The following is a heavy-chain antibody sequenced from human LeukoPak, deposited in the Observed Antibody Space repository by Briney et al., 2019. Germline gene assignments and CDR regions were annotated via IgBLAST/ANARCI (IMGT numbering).Heavy chain of an antibody. CDR2: INSVGSYT. CDR3: ARGYCSNTSCNYYYAMDV. D-gene: IGHD2-2*01. Sequence: GGSLRLSCVVSGFTSSNAWMSWVRQAPGKGLVWVSRINSVGSYTNYADSVKGRFTISRDNGKNTLYLQMNSLRAEDTAVYYCARGYCSNTSCNYYYAMDVWGQGTTVTVSS. V-gene: IGHV3-74*01. J-gene: IGHJ6*02. CDR1: GFTSSNAW.